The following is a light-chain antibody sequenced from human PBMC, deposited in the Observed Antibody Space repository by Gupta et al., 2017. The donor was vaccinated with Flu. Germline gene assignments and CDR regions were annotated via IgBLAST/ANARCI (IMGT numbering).Light chain of an antibody. CDR2: DAS. J-gene: IGKJ1*01. Sequence: PATLSLSPGERATLSCRASQSVSSSLAWYQQKPGQAPRLLIYDASNRATGIPARFSGSGSGTDFTLTIASLEPEDFAVYYCQQWINWPKTFGPGTKVEIK. CDR1: QSVSSS. CDR3: QQWINWPKT. V-gene: IGKV3-11*01.